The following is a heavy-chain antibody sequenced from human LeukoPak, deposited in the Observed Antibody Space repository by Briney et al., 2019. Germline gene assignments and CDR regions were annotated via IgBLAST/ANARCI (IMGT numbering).Heavy chain of an antibody. J-gene: IGHJ1*01. D-gene: IGHD3-22*01. CDR1: GGSISSSSYY. V-gene: IGHV4-39*01. CDR3: AILRYYYDSSGYRYFQH. Sequence: SETLSLTCTVSGGSISSSSYYWGWIRQPPGKGLEWIGSIYYSGSTYYNPSLKSRVTISVDTSKSQFSLKLSSVTAADTAVYYCAILRYYYDSSGYRYFQHWGQGTLVTVSS. CDR2: IYYSGST.